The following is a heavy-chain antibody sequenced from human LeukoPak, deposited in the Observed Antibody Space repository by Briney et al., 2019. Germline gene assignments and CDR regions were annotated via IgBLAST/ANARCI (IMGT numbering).Heavy chain of an antibody. CDR3: ARGYSYGSDYYYGMDV. J-gene: IGHJ6*02. CDR1: GYTFTSYA. V-gene: IGHV1-18*01. Sequence: ASVKVSCKASGYTFTSYAISWVRQAPGQGLEWMGCISGYNGNTKYAQKVQGRVTMTTDTSTSTAYMELRSLRSDDTAVYYCARGYSYGSDYYYGMDVWGQGTTVTVSS. CDR2: ISGYNGNT. D-gene: IGHD5-18*01.